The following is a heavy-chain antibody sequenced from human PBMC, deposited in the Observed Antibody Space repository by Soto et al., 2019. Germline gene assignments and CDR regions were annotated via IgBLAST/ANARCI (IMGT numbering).Heavy chain of an antibody. CDR3: AREGGGLYYYDSSGSLGAFDI. Sequence: QVQLQESGPGLVKPSQTLSLTCTVSGGSISSGGYYWSWIRQHPGKGLEWIGYIYYSGSTYYNTSVKSQVTLSVNTCKTQFSLKLSSVTAGDTAVYYGAREGGGLYYYDSSGSLGAFDIWGQGTMVTVSS. CDR1: GGSISSGGYY. CDR2: IYYSGST. J-gene: IGHJ3*02. D-gene: IGHD3-22*01. V-gene: IGHV4-31*01.